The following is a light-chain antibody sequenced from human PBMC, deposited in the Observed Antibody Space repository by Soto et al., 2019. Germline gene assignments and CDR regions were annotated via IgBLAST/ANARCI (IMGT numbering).Light chain of an antibody. CDR2: GAS. J-gene: IGKJ1*01. CDR1: QSVNSDS. CDR3: QQYGSSLT. V-gene: IGKV3-20*01. Sequence: EIVLTQSPGTLSLSPGEGATLSCRASQSVNSDSLAWYQQKPGQAPRLLISGASTRATGIPDRFRGSGSGTAFTLTISRLEPEDFAVYWCQQYGSSLTFGQGTKVEIK.